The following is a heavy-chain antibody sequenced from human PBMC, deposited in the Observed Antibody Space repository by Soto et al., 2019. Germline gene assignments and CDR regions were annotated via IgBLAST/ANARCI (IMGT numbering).Heavy chain of an antibody. D-gene: IGHD4-17*01. CDR2: ISHDGHA. Sequence: SETLSLTCSILGDSISDTRFYWGWVRQSPEKGLEWIGSISHDGHAYYNPSLKSRGTLFADTSRNQFFLTMKSVTVADTALYFCPSQVYGDSLGGKWFDAWGQGALVKVSS. CDR1: GDSISDTRFY. CDR3: PSQVYGDSLGGKWFDA. J-gene: IGHJ5*02. V-gene: IGHV4-39*01.